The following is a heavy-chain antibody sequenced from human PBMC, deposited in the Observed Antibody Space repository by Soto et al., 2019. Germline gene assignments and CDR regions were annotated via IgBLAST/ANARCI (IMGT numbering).Heavy chain of an antibody. CDR2: INPSGGST. D-gene: IGHD2-2*02. Sequence: ASVKVSCKASGYTFTSYYMHWVRQAPGQGLEWMGIINPSGGSTSYAQKFQGRVTMTGDTSTSTVYMELSSLRSEDTAVYYCARVYCSSTSCYKSYYFDYWGQGTLVTVSS. CDR1: GYTFTSYY. V-gene: IGHV1-46*01. CDR3: ARVYCSSTSCYKSYYFDY. J-gene: IGHJ4*02.